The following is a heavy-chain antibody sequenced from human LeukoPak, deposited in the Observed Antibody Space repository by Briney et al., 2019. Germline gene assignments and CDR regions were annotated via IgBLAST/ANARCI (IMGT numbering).Heavy chain of an antibody. V-gene: IGHV3-48*03. CDR3: AREGDVLRFLEWLSQKYYYYYMDV. D-gene: IGHD3-3*01. J-gene: IGHJ6*03. CDR1: GFTFSSYE. Sequence: GGSLRLSCAASGFTFSSYEMNWVRQAPGKGLEWVSYISSSGSTIYYADSVKGRFTISRDNAKNSLYLQMNSLRAEDTAVYYCAREGDVLRFLEWLSQKYYYYYMDVWGKGTTVTVSS. CDR2: ISSSGSTI.